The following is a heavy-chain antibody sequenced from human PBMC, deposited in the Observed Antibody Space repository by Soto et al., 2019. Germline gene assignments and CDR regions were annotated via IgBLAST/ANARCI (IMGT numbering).Heavy chain of an antibody. CDR3: ARGPAIVVVPAAHTPRYYYGMDV. D-gene: IGHD2-2*01. CDR2: INAGNGNT. Sequence: ASVKVSCKASGYTFTSYAMHWVRRAPGQRLEWMGWINAGNGNTKYSQKFQGRVTITRDTSASTAYMELSSLRSEDTAVYYCARGPAIVVVPAAHTPRYYYGMDVWGQGTTVTVSS. V-gene: IGHV1-3*01. CDR1: GYTFTSYA. J-gene: IGHJ6*02.